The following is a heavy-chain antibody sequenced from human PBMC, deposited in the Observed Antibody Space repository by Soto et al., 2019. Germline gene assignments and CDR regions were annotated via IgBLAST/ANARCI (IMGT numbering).Heavy chain of an antibody. V-gene: IGHV1-18*04. J-gene: IGHJ6*02. CDR1: GYSFSKFG. CDR3: ARAEGMDPYYSSAMDV. Sequence: VVLVQSGAEVKSLGATVKVSCQASGYSFSKFGIGWVRQAPGRGFEWVGWINNYNGHTNFAPKFKGRVSLTRDSSATTAYMELSSLTPDDSAIYFCARAEGMDPYYSSAMDVWGQGTAVTVSS. CDR2: INNYNGHT.